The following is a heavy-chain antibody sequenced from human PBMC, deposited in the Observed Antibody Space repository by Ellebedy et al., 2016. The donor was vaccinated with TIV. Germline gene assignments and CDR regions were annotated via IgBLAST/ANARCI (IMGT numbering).Heavy chain of an antibody. CDR3: VRYVAAFDI. J-gene: IGHJ3*02. D-gene: IGHD3-16*01. CDR1: GFTFSSSW. Sequence: PGGSLRLSCAGSGFTFSSSWMSWVRQAPGKGLEWVANINKDGREKYYVDSVKGRFTISRDNAKKSLYLQMNSLRAEDTAVYYCVRYVAAFDIWGQGTMVTVSS. CDR2: INKDGREK. V-gene: IGHV3-7*03.